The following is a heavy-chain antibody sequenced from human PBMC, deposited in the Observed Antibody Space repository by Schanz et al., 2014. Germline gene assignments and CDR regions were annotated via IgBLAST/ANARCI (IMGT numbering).Heavy chain of an antibody. CDR3: ARGGGPEDVFDI. Sequence: QVQLVQSGPEVKRPGSSVKVSCQAFGDTFSKYNIMWVRQAPGQGPEFMGWISTFRNEDTNSAQRFQGRLTMTTDTSTSTAYMELRSLRSDDTAVYYCARGGGPEDVFDIWGQGTILTVSS. CDR2: ISTFRNEDT. D-gene: IGHD5-12*01. J-gene: IGHJ3*02. CDR1: GDTFSKYN. V-gene: IGHV1-18*04.